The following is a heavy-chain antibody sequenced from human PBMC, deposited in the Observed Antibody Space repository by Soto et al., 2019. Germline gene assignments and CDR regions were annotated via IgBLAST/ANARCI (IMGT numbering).Heavy chain of an antibody. CDR3: ARMGDVPYYYYGLDV. CDR1: GYXFTRYG. J-gene: IGHJ6*02. V-gene: IGHV1-18*01. Sequence: ASVKVSCKASGYXFTRYGISWVRQAPGQGLEWMGWISGYNANTNYPENLQGRVTMTTDTSTSTAYMEVRNLISDDTAVYYCARMGDVPYYYYGLDVWGQGTTVTAP. CDR2: ISGYNANT. D-gene: IGHD3-16*01.